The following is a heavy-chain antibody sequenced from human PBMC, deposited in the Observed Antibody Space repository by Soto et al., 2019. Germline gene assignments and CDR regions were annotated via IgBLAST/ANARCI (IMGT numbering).Heavy chain of an antibody. Sequence: QLQLQESGPGLVKPSETLSLTCTVSGGSISSSSYYWGWIRQPPGKGLEWIGSIYYSGSTYYNPSLKSRVTISVDTSKNQFTLKLSSVTAADTAVYYCARPYSSGWRNHDAFDIWGQGTMVTVSS. V-gene: IGHV4-39*01. J-gene: IGHJ3*02. CDR2: IYYSGST. CDR3: ARPYSSGWRNHDAFDI. D-gene: IGHD6-19*01. CDR1: GGSISSSSYY.